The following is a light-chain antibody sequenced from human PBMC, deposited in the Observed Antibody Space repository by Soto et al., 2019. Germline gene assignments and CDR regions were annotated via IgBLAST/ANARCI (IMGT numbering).Light chain of an antibody. V-gene: IGLV1-47*01. CDR3: AAWDDSLSGLV. CDR1: SSNIGSNY. J-gene: IGLJ3*02. CDR2: RNN. Sequence: QSVLTQPPSASGTPGQRVTISCSGSSSNIGSNYVYWYQQLPGKAPKLLIYRNNQRPSGVPDRFSGSKSGTSASLAISGLRSEDEADYYCAAWDDSLSGLVFGGGTKRTVL.